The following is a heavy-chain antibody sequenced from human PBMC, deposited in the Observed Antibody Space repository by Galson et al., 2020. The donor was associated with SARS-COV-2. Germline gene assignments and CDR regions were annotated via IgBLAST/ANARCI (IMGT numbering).Heavy chain of an antibody. D-gene: IGHD1-26*01. Sequence: SETLSLTCTVSGGSISSSTHYWGWIRQPPGKGLEWIGNIYYSGSAYYNPSLKSRVTISVDTSKNQFSLKLSSVTAADTALYYCARLEGSLVGATTVGFDYWGQGTLVTVSS. J-gene: IGHJ4*02. CDR1: GGSISSSTHY. CDR3: ARLEGSLVGATTVGFDY. CDR2: IYYSGSA. V-gene: IGHV4-39*01.